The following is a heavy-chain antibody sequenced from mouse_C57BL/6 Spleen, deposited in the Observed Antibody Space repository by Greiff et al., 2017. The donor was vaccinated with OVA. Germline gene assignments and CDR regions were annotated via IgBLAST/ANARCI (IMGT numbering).Heavy chain of an antibody. V-gene: IGHV1-7*01. Sequence: VQLQQSGAELAQPGASVKLSCKASGYTFTSYWMHWVKQRPGQGLEWIGYINPSSGYTKYNQKFKDKATLTADNSSSTAYMQLSSLTYEDSAVYYCARVSYYYGSSYYFDYWGQGTTLTVSS. CDR2: INPSSGYT. CDR3: ARVSYYYGSSYYFDY. J-gene: IGHJ2*01. CDR1: GYTFTSYW. D-gene: IGHD1-1*01.